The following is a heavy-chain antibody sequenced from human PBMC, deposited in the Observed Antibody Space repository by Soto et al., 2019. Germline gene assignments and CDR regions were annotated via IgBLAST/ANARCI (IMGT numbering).Heavy chain of an antibody. D-gene: IGHD6-13*01. J-gene: IGHJ6*03. V-gene: IGHV4-39*01. CDR2: IYYSGST. Sequence: SETLSLTCTVSGGSISSSSYYWGWIRQPPGKGLEWIGSIYYSGSTYYNPSLKSRVTISVDTSKNQFSLKLSSVTAADTAVYYCARLRSIAAAGDESYYYYMDVWGKGTTVTVSS. CDR3: ARLRSIAAAGDESYYYYMDV. CDR1: GGSISSSSYY.